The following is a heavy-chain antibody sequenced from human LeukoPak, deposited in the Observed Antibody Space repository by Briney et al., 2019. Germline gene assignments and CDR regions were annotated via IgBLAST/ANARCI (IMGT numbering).Heavy chain of an antibody. D-gene: IGHD3-16*01. CDR1: GYSFTNYW. CDR2: ISPADSDT. J-gene: IGHJ4*02. CDR3: ARQEYSYASDFDY. Sequence: GEPLKISCKGSGYSFTNYWIGWVRQMPGKGLEWMGIISPADSDTRYSPSFQGQVTISADKSISTAYLQWSSLKASDTAMYYSARQEYSYASDFDYWGQGTLVTVSS. V-gene: IGHV5-51*01.